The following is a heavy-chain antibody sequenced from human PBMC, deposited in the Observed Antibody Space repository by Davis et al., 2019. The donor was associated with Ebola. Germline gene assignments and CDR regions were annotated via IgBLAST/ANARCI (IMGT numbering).Heavy chain of an antibody. CDR3: ARGGLQLFDY. J-gene: IGHJ4*02. D-gene: IGHD5-18*01. V-gene: IGHV3-73*01. Sequence: GGSLRLSCAASGFTFSGSAMHWVRQASGKGLEWVGRIRSKANSYATAYAASVKGRFTISRDDSKNTAYLQMNSLKTEDTAVYYCARGGLQLFDYWGQGTLVTVSS. CDR1: GFTFSGSA. CDR2: IRSKANSYAT.